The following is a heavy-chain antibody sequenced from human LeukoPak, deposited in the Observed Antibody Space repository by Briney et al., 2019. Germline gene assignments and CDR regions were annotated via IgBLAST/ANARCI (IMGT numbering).Heavy chain of an antibody. J-gene: IGHJ4*02. V-gene: IGHV4-39*01. D-gene: IGHD3-10*01. CDR2: IYYSGST. CDR3: ASHPHYYGSGSYYPSDY. Sequence: PSETLSLTCTVSGGSISSSSYYWGWIRQPPGKGLEWIGSIYYSGSTYYNPSLKSRVTIPVDTSKNQFSLKLSSVTAADTAVYYCASHPHYYGSGSYYPSDYWGQGTLVTVSS. CDR1: GGSISSSSYY.